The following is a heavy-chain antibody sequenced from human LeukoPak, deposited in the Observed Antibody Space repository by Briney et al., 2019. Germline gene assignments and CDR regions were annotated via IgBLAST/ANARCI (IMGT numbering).Heavy chain of an antibody. CDR1: GFTFSTYW. D-gene: IGHD4-11*01. V-gene: IGHV3-33*01. CDR2: IWYDGSNK. J-gene: IGHJ6*02. CDR3: AGQFMDV. Sequence: GGSLRLSCAGSGFTFSTYWMSWVRQAPGKGLEWVAIIWYDGSNKYYADSVKGRFTISRDNSKNTLYLQMNSLRAEDTAVYYCAGQFMDVWGQGTTVTVSS.